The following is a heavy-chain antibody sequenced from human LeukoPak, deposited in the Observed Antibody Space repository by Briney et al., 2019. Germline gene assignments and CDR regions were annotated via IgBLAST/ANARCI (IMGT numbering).Heavy chain of an antibody. D-gene: IGHD1-26*01. V-gene: IGHV4-4*02. J-gene: IGHJ4*02. Sequence: SRITMSVDKSKNQFSLKLSSVTAADTAVYYCAKGPLFSLGATFDYWGQGTLVTVSS. CDR3: AKGPLFSLGATFDY.